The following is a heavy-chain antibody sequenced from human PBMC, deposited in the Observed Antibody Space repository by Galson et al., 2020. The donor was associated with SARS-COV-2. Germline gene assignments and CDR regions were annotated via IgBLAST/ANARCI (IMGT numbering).Heavy chain of an antibody. CDR3: ARDGTAMVTNGFDI. Sequence: KISCKASGYTFTGYYMHWVRQAPGQGLEWMGWINPNSGGTNYAQKFQGRVTMTRDTSISIAYMELSRLRSDDTAVYYCARDGTAMVTNGFDIWGQGTMVTVSS. D-gene: IGHD5-18*01. CDR2: INPNSGGT. CDR1: GYTFTGYY. V-gene: IGHV1-2*02. J-gene: IGHJ3*02.